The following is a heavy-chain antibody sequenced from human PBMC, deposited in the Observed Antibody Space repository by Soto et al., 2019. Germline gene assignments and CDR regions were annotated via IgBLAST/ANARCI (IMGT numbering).Heavy chain of an antibody. J-gene: IGHJ5*02. V-gene: IGHV1-46*01. D-gene: IGHD6-19*01. CDR1: GYTFIRYY. Sequence: GASVKVSCKASGYTFIRYYMLWVRQAPGQGLEWMGIINPDGGSTTYAQKFQGRVTMTRDTSTSTVYMELTSLRSEDTAVYYCAKDPPYSSGWYGNWFDPWGQGTLVTVSS. CDR3: AKDPPYSSGWYGNWFDP. CDR2: INPDGGST.